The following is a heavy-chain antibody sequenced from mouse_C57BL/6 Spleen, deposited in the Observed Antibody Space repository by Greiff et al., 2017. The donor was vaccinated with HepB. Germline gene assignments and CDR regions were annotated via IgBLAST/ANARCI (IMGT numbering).Heavy chain of an antibody. Sequence: VQLKESGGGLVKPGGSLKLSCAASGFTFSDYGMHWVRQAPEKGLEWVAYISSGSSTIYYADTVKGRFTISRDNAKNTLFLQMTSLRSEDTAMYYCATIYDGYYLFAYWGQGTLVTVSA. V-gene: IGHV5-17*01. CDR3: ATIYDGYYLFAY. CDR1: GFTFSDYG. D-gene: IGHD2-3*01. J-gene: IGHJ3*01. CDR2: ISSGSSTI.